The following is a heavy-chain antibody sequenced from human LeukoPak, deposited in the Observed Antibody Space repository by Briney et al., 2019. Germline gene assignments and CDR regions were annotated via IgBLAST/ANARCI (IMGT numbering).Heavy chain of an antibody. CDR2: IKQDGSEK. V-gene: IGHV3-7*03. Sequence: GGSLRLSCAASGFTFSSYWMSWVRQAPGKGLEWVANIKQDGSEKYYVASVKGRFTISRDNAKNSLYLQMNSLRAEDTAVYYCARNEHVLRYFDWFHYFDYWGQGTLVTVSS. J-gene: IGHJ4*02. D-gene: IGHD3-9*01. CDR3: ARNEHVLRYFDWFHYFDY. CDR1: GFTFSSYW.